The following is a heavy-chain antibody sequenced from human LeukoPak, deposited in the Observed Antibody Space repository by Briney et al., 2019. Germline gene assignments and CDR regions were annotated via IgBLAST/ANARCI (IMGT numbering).Heavy chain of an antibody. CDR3: ARSEVALFGVAPNWFDP. CDR2: IHHSGNT. J-gene: IGHJ5*02. CDR1: GDSISSGDYS. D-gene: IGHD3-3*01. V-gene: IGHV4-31*03. Sequence: SETLSLTCTVSGDSISSGDYSWNWLRHHPGKGLEWIGYIHHSGNTFYNPSLESRVTISVATSQNLFSLKLYSVIAADAAVYYCARSEVALFGVAPNWFDPWGQGTLVTVSS.